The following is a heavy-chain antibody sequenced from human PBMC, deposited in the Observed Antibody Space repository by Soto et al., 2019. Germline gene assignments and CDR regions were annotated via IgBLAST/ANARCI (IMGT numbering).Heavy chain of an antibody. CDR3: ARFWSYSSGWYVGWFDP. J-gene: IGHJ5*02. CDR1: GYTFTSYG. CDR2: ISAYNGNT. D-gene: IGHD6-19*01. Sequence: QVQLVQSGAEVKKPGASVKVSCKASGYTFTSYGISWVRQAPGQGLEWMGWISAYNGNTNYAQKLQGRVTMTTDTSTSRGYMELRSLRSDDTAVYYCARFWSYSSGWYVGWFDPWGQGTLVTVSS. V-gene: IGHV1-18*01.